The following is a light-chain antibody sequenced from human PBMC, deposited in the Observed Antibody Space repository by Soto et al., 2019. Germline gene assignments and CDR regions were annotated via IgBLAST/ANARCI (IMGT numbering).Light chain of an antibody. Sequence: DIQMTQSPSTLSASVGDRVTITCRASQSISSGLAWYQQKPGKAPKLLIYEASSLESGVPSRFSGSGSGTEFTLTVSSLQPDDFATYYCQQYSDYSPYTFGQGTKLEIK. CDR3: QQYSDYSPYT. V-gene: IGKV1-5*01. CDR2: EAS. J-gene: IGKJ2*01. CDR1: QSISSG.